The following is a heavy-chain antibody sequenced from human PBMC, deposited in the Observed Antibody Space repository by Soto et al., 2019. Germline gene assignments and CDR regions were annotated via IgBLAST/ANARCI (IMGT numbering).Heavy chain of an antibody. Sequence: QVQLQQWGAGLLKPSETLSLTCAVYGGSFSGYYWSWIRQPPGKGLERIGEINHSGSTNYNPSLKSRLTISVDTSKNQFSLKLSSVTAADTAVYYCARKLRWAKMGAFGYWGQGTLVTVSS. D-gene: IGHD4-17*01. CDR3: ARKLRWAKMGAFGY. CDR1: GGSFSGYY. CDR2: INHSGST. J-gene: IGHJ4*02. V-gene: IGHV4-34*01.